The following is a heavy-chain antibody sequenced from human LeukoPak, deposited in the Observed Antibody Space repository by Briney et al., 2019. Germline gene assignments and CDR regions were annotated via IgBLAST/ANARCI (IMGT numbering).Heavy chain of an antibody. Sequence: SETLSLTCTVSGGSISSGSYYWSWIRQPAGKGLEWIGRIYTSGSTNYNPSLKSRVTISVDTSKNQFSLKLSSVTAADTAVYYCARATHYGGNEYYFDYWGQGTLVTVSS. D-gene: IGHD4-23*01. CDR2: IYTSGST. CDR3: ARATHYGGNEYYFDY. CDR1: GGSISSGSYY. V-gene: IGHV4-61*02. J-gene: IGHJ4*02.